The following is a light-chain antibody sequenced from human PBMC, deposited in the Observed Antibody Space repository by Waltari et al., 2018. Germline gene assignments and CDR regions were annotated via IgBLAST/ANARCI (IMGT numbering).Light chain of an antibody. CDR2: DAS. J-gene: IGKJ4*02. Sequence: IVIPQSPATLSMSAGKRATRPCRASQSVSTKLAWYQQKPDQAPRLLIYDASTRATGIPATFSGSGYGTEFTLTIRRRNSEDFAVYFCQQYNNWPLTFGGGTKVAIK. V-gene: IGKV3-15*01. CDR1: QSVSTK. CDR3: QQYNNWPLT.